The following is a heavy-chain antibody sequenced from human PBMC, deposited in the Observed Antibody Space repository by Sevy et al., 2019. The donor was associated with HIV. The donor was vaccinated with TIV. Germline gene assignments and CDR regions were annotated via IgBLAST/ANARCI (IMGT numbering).Heavy chain of an antibody. CDR3: AKQWRLTMIVVVNFLFDY. V-gene: IGHV3-23*01. D-gene: IGHD3-22*01. J-gene: IGHJ4*02. Sequence: GSLRLSCAASGFTFSSYAMSWVRQAPGMGLEWVSAISGSGGSTYYADSVKGRFTISRDNSKNTLYLQMNSLRAEDTAVYYCAKQWRLTMIVVVNFLFDYWGQGTLVTVSS. CDR1: GFTFSSYA. CDR2: ISGSGGST.